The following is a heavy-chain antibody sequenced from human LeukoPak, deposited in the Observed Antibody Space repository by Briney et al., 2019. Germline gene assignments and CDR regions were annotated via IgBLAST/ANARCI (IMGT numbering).Heavy chain of an antibody. Sequence: PSETLSLTCAVSGCSFSSSDWWSWLRQPPGKVLGGIGEIYHSGSTYYNPSLKSRVTISVDKSKNQFSLHLNSVTSADTAVYYFARDRRYYDRSAYIGVLDYWAQGTLVSVSS. CDR2: IYHSGST. CDR1: GCSFSSSDW. V-gene: IGHV4-4*02. CDR3: ARDRRYYDRSAYIGVLDY. J-gene: IGHJ4*02. D-gene: IGHD3-22*01.